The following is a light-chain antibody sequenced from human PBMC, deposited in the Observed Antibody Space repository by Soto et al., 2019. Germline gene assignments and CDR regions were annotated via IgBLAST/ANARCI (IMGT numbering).Light chain of an antibody. CDR2: QDR. Sequence: SYELTQPPSVSVSPGQTASITCSGDKLGDKYVCWYQQRPGQSPVLVIYQDRKRPSGIPERFSGSNSGNTATLTISGTQAMDEADYYCQAWDSSTVVFGGGTKLTVL. CDR1: KLGDKY. CDR3: QAWDSSTVV. V-gene: IGLV3-1*01. J-gene: IGLJ2*01.